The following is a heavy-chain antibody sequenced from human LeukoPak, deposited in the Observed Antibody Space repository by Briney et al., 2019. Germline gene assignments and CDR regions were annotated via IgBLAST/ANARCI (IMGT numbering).Heavy chain of an antibody. CDR1: GFTFSSYW. CDR3: AREGMTTVTHFDY. CDR2: INSDESST. D-gene: IGHD4-17*01. V-gene: IGHV3-74*01. J-gene: IGHJ4*02. Sequence: GSLRLSCAASGFTFSSYWMHWVRQAPGKGLVWVSRINSDESSTSYADSVKGRFTISRDNAKNTLYLQMNSLRAEDTAVYYCAREGMTTVTHFDYWGQGTLVTVSS.